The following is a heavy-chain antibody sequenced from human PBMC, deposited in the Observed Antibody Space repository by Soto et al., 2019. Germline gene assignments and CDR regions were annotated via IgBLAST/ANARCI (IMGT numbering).Heavy chain of an antibody. CDR2: IFSSGTT. CDR3: ARVPSPFDYYYAMDV. CDR1: GDSISSGNKY. D-gene: IGHD3-16*01. V-gene: IGHV4-30-4*01. J-gene: IGHJ6*02. Sequence: SETLWLTCTVSGDSISSGNKYWSWIRQPPGKGLEWIGYIFSSGTTYYNPSLKSRLTMSLDASQNQFSLKLNSLTDADTAVYFCARVPSPFDYYYAMDVWGQGTTVTVSS.